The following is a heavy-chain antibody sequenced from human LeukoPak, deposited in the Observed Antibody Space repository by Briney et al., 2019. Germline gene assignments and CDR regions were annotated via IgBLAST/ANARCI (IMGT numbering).Heavy chain of an antibody. J-gene: IGHJ4*02. CDR1: GGSFTGYY. CDR3: ARSTRYSSGWYPQTFDY. D-gene: IGHD6-19*01. Sequence: SETLSLTCAVYGGSFTGYYWSWIRQPPGKGLEWIGEINHSGSTNYNPSLKSRVTISVDTSKNQFSLKLSSVTAADTTVYYCARSTRYSSGWYPQTFDYWGQGTLVTVSS. CDR2: INHSGST. V-gene: IGHV4-34*01.